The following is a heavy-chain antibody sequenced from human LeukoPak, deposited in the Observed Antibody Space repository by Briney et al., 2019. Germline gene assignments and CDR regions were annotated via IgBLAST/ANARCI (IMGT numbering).Heavy chain of an antibody. CDR2: INTNTGNP. D-gene: IGHD2-2*01. Sequence: ASVKVSCKASGYTFTSYAMNWVRQAPGQGLEWMGWINTNTGNPTYAQGFTGRFVFSLDTSVSTAYLQISSLKAEDTAVYYCARRPAVPAAMGDFDYWGQGTLVTVSS. CDR1: GYTFTSYA. CDR3: ARRPAVPAAMGDFDY. J-gene: IGHJ4*02. V-gene: IGHV7-4-1*02.